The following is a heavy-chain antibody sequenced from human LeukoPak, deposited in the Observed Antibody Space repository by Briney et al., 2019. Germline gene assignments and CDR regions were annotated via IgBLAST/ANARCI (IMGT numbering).Heavy chain of an antibody. CDR2: IKQDGSEK. Sequence: GGSLRLSCAASGFTFSSYWMSWVRQAPGKGLEWVANIKQDGSEKYYVDSVKGRFTISRDNAKNSLYLQMNSLRAEDTAVYYCARDLSPMVRGVLWFDPWGQGTLATVSS. CDR3: ARDLSPMVRGVLWFDP. J-gene: IGHJ5*02. D-gene: IGHD3-10*01. V-gene: IGHV3-7*01. CDR1: GFTFSSYW.